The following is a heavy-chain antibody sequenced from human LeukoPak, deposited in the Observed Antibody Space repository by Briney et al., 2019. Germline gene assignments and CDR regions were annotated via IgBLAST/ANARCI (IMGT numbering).Heavy chain of an antibody. D-gene: IGHD6-19*01. CDR2: FYPGDSDT. J-gene: IGHJ5*02. Sequence: GESLKISCKASGYSFTSYWIGWVRQMPGKGLEWMGIFYPGDSDTRYSPSFQGHVTISADKSISTAYLQWSSLKASDTAMYYCARQAVAGTWWFDPWGQGTLVTVSS. CDR3: ARQAVAGTWWFDP. V-gene: IGHV5-51*01. CDR1: GYSFTSYW.